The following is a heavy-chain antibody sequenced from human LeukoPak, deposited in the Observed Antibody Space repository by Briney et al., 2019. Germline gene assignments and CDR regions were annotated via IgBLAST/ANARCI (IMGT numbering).Heavy chain of an antibody. CDR2: IYHSGST. Sequence: PSETLSLTCAVSGGSISSSNWWSWVRQPPGKGLEWIGEIYHSGSTNYNPSLKSRVTISVDTSKNQFSLKLSSVTAADTAVYYCARYSYGSRLYYFDYWGQGTLVTVSS. CDR3: ARYSYGSRLYYFDY. V-gene: IGHV4-4*02. J-gene: IGHJ4*02. D-gene: IGHD5-18*01. CDR1: GGSISSSNW.